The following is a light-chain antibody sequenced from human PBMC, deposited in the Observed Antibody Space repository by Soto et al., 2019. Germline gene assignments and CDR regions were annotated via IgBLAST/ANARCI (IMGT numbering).Light chain of an antibody. J-gene: IGKJ3*01. Sequence: IQLTQSPSSLSASVGDRVTITCRASQGISSYLAWYQQKPGKAPKLLLSAASTLQSGVPSRFSGSGSGTDFTLTISSLQPEDFATYYCQQLNSYPLTFGPGTKVDIK. CDR2: AAS. CDR1: QGISSY. V-gene: IGKV1-9*01. CDR3: QQLNSYPLT.